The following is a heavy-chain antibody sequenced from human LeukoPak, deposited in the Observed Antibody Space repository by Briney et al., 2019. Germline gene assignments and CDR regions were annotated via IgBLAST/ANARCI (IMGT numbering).Heavy chain of an antibody. Sequence: SETLSLTCTVSGGSISSSSYYWGWIRQPPGKGLEWIGSIYYSGSTYYNPSLKSRVTISVDTSKNQFSLKLSSVTAADTAVYYCARDTPSGSSGWYGNWFDPWGQGTPVTVSS. D-gene: IGHD6-19*01. V-gene: IGHV4-39*07. CDR1: GGSISSSSYY. CDR2: IYYSGST. CDR3: ARDTPSGSSGWYGNWFDP. J-gene: IGHJ5*02.